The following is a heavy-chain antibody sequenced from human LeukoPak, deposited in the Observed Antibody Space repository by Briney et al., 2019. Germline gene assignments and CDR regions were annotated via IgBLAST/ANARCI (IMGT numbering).Heavy chain of an antibody. CDR1: GGSLSGYY. CDR2: IYYSGST. Sequence: SSETLSLTCSFYGGSLSGYYWSWIRQSPGKGLEWIGSIYYSGSTYYNPSLKSRVTISVDTSKNQFSLKLSSVTAADTAVYYCARLTMVQGVIITDYFDYWGQGTLVTVSS. CDR3: ARLTMVQGVIITDYFDY. V-gene: IGHV4-59*05. D-gene: IGHD3-10*01. J-gene: IGHJ4*02.